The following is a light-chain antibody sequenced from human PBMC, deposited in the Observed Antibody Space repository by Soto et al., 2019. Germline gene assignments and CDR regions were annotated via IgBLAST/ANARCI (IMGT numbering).Light chain of an antibody. CDR3: SSYTRSSTLV. Sequence: QSVLTQPASVSGSPGQSISISCTGTSSDVGGYNYVSWYQQHPGKAPKLMIYDVNNRPSGVSDRFSGPKSGNTASLTISGLQAEDEADYYCSSYTRSSTLVFGTRTEVIVL. V-gene: IGLV2-14*01. J-gene: IGLJ1*01. CDR1: SSDVGGYNY. CDR2: DVN.